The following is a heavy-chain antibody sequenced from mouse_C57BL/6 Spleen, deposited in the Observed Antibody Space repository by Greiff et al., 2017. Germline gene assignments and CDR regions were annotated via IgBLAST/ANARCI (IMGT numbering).Heavy chain of an antibody. V-gene: IGHV1-69*01. CDR3: ARYYGLSYFDY. CDR2: IDPSDSYT. D-gene: IGHD1-1*01. J-gene: IGHJ2*01. CDR1: GYTFTSYW. Sequence: QVQLQQPGAELVMPGASVKLSCKASGYTFTSYWMHWVKQRPGQGLEWIGEIDPSDSYTNYNQKFKGKSTLTVDKSSSTAYMQLSSLTSEDSAVYYCARYYGLSYFDYWGQGTTLTVSS.